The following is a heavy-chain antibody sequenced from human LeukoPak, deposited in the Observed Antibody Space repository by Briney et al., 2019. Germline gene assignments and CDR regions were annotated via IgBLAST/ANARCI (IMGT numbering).Heavy chain of an antibody. CDR1: GFTFSSYS. CDR2: ISSISSTI. J-gene: IGHJ3*02. V-gene: IGHV3-48*01. CDR3: ARGYSSSWFEWAFDI. D-gene: IGHD6-13*01. Sequence: GGSLRLSCAASGFTFSSYSMNWVRQAPGKGLEWVSYISSISSTIYYADSVKGRFTISRDNAKNSLYLQMNSLRAEDTAVYYCARGYSSSWFEWAFDIWGQGTMVTVSS.